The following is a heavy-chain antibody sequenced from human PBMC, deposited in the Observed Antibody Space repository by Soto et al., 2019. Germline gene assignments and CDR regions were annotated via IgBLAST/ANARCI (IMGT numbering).Heavy chain of an antibody. J-gene: IGHJ6*02. CDR2: ISAYNGNT. V-gene: IGHV1-18*01. D-gene: IGHD3-10*01. Sequence: ASVKVSCKASGYTFTSYGISWVRQAPGQGLEWMGWISAYNGNTNYAQKPQGRVTMTTDTSTSTAYMELRSLRSDDTAVYYCARDRQVVRGVMAYYYYYGMDVWGQGTTVTVSS. CDR3: ARDRQVVRGVMAYYYYYGMDV. CDR1: GYTFTSYG.